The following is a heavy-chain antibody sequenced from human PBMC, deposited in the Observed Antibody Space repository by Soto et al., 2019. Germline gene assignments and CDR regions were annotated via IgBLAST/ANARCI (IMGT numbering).Heavy chain of an antibody. Sequence: PXETLSLTCTFSGGSISSYYWSWIRQPPGEGLEWIGYIYYSGSTNYNPSLKSRVTISVDTSKNKFSLKLSSVTAADTAVYYCERDNGPDYYLDYWGQGTLVTVSS. J-gene: IGHJ4*02. CDR3: ERDNGPDYYLDY. CDR1: GGSISSYY. D-gene: IGHD2-8*01. CDR2: IYYSGST. V-gene: IGHV4-59*01.